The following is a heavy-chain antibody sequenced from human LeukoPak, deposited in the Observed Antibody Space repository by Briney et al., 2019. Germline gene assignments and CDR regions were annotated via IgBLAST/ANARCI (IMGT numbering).Heavy chain of an antibody. V-gene: IGHV4-59*11. CDR2: IYYSGST. Sequence: SETLSLTCTVSGGSISSHYWSWIRPRPGKGLEWIGYIYYSGSTNYSPSLTSRVTMSVDTSKNQFSLKLRSVTAADTAMYYCARSLAAATYYLDYWGQGTLVTVSS. CDR3: ARSLAAATYYLDY. J-gene: IGHJ4*02. CDR1: GGSISSHY. D-gene: IGHD6-13*01.